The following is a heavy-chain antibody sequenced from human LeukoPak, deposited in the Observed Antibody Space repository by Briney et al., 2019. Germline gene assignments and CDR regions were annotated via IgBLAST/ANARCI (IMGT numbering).Heavy chain of an antibody. J-gene: IGHJ3*02. Sequence: GGSLRLSCAASGFTFDDYAMHWVRQAPGKGLEWVSGISWNSGSIGYADSVKGRFTISRDNAKNSLYLQMNSLRAEDTALYYCAKDRQWLVLVGAFDIWGQGTMVTVSS. CDR2: ISWNSGSI. D-gene: IGHD6-19*01. CDR1: GFTFDDYA. CDR3: AKDRQWLVLVGAFDI. V-gene: IGHV3-9*01.